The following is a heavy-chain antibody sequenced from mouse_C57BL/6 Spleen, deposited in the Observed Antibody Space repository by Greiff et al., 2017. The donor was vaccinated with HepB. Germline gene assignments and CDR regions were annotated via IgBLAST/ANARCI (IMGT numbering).Heavy chain of an antibody. D-gene: IGHD6-1*01. CDR3: ARYGGGSFWYFDV. V-gene: IGHV1-82*01. Sequence: VHLVESGPELVKPGASVKISCKASGYAFSSSWMNWVKQRPGKGLEWIGRIYPGDGDTNYNGKFKGKATLTADKSSSTAYMQLSSLTSEDSAVYFCARYGGGSFWYFDVWGTGTTVTVSS. CDR2: IYPGDGDT. J-gene: IGHJ1*03. CDR1: GYAFSSSW.